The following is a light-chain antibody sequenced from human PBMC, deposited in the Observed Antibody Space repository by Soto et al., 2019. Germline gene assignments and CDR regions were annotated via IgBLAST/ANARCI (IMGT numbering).Light chain of an antibody. CDR1: QSVSTW. Sequence: DIQMTQSPSTLSASVVDRVTITCRASQSVSTWLSWYQQKPGKAPKLLIYKASNLESGVPSRFTGSGSGTEFTLTISSLQPDDFATYYCQQYNSWTFGQGTKVDIK. V-gene: IGKV1-5*03. CDR2: KAS. CDR3: QQYNSWT. J-gene: IGKJ1*01.